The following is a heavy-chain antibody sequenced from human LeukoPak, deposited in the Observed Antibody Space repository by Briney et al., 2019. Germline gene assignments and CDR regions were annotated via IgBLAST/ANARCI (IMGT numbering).Heavy chain of an antibody. Sequence: GESLKISCEVSGHRFTNHWIGWVRQMPGKGLEWMGIINLGDSDTKYSPSFQGQVTISLGKSISTAYLQWRSLKASDTAMYYCARRPYSGSPNWFDSWGQGTLVTVSS. CDR3: ARRPYSGSPNWFDS. CDR2: INLGDSDT. J-gene: IGHJ5*01. V-gene: IGHV5-51*01. D-gene: IGHD1-26*01. CDR1: GHRFTNHW.